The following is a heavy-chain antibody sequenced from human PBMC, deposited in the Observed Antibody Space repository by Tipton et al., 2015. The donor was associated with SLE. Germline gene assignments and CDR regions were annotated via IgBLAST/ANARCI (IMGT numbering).Heavy chain of an antibody. CDR3: ARDRAFYYGSGPDAFDI. V-gene: IGHV4-61*10. CDR1: GGSISSASYF. Sequence: TLSLTCTVSGGSISSASYFWNWIRQPAGKGLEWIGNIFYSGRTDYNPSLESRVTISVDTSKSQFSLNLRSVTAADTAVYYCARDRAFYYGSGPDAFDIWGQGTMVTVSS. D-gene: IGHD3-10*01. J-gene: IGHJ3*02. CDR2: IFYSGRT.